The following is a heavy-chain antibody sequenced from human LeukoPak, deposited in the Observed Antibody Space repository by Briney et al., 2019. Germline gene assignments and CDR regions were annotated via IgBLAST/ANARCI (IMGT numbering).Heavy chain of an antibody. CDR2: INPNSGGT. CDR1: GYTFTGYY. D-gene: IGHD6-19*01. Sequence: ASVKVSCKASGYTFTGYYMHWVRQAPGQGFEWMGRINPNSGGTNYAQKFQGRVTMTRDTSISTAYMELSRLRSDDTAVYYCARAKWAVAGVSLWGQGTLVTVSS. V-gene: IGHV1-2*06. CDR3: ARAKWAVAGVSL. J-gene: IGHJ4*02.